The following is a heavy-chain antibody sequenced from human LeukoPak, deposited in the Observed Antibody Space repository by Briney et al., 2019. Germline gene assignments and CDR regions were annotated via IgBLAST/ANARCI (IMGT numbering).Heavy chain of an antibody. D-gene: IGHD4-17*01. CDR1: GFAFNNFV. CDR3: AKVRGPYDEYESYFED. Sequence: TGGSLRLSCAASGFAFNNFVLRCVRQAPGKGLEWVATIWYDGSSEYYADSVKGRFTVSRDNSKDTLFLQMNSLRADDTAVYYCAKVRGPYDEYESYFEDWGRGTLVTVSS. V-gene: IGHV3-33*06. CDR2: IWYDGSSE. J-gene: IGHJ4*02.